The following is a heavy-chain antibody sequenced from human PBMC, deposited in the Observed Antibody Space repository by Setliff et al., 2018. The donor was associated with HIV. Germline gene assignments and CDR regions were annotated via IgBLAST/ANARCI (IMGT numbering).Heavy chain of an antibody. CDR1: GFTFSPYW. D-gene: IGHD3-22*01. Sequence: GESLKISCAASGFTFSPYWMHWVRQAPGKGLVWVSRINSDGTSTTYADSVKGRFTISRDNAKNTLYLQMNSLRAEDTAVYYCARDLSYDYDRSSDTFDYWGQGTLVPVSS. J-gene: IGHJ4*02. CDR2: INSDGTST. V-gene: IGHV3-74*03. CDR3: ARDLSYDYDRSSDTFDY.